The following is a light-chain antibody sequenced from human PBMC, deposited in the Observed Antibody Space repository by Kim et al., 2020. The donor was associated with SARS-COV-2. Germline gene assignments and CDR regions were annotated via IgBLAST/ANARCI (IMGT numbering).Light chain of an antibody. V-gene: IGLV1-44*01. CDR1: SSNIGSNS. CDR3: AAWDNSRHGPVL. J-gene: IGLJ2*01. Sequence: QRVTICGSGRSSNIGSNSVNWYQQLPGTDHKLLIHSDNQRPSGVRARFSGSKAGTSASLAISGLQSEDEADYYCAAWDNSRHGPVLFGGGTKLTVL. CDR2: SDN.